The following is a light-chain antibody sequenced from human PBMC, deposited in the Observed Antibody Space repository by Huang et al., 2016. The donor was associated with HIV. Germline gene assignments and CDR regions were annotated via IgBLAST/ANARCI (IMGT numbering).Light chain of an antibody. Sequence: DIVLTQSPANLSLSPGERATLSCRAGQSVGSYLAWYQQTPGQAPRLLVSGASHRATGIPARFSGSGSGTDFTLTISSLEPEDFAVYYCHQHSSWPGTFGQGTRVEIK. CDR1: QSVGSY. J-gene: IGKJ1*01. V-gene: IGKV3-11*01. CDR2: GAS. CDR3: HQHSSWPGT.